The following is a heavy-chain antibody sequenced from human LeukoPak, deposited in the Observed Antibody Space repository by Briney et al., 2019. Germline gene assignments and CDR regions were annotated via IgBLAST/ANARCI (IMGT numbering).Heavy chain of an antibody. CDR3: VKPLTTTSSGWDDAFDL. D-gene: IGHD3-22*01. CDR2: ISPIFGTA. J-gene: IGHJ3*01. CDR1: GGTFRGYA. Sequence: SVKVSCKASGGTFRGYAISWVRQAPGQGPQWLGGISPIFGTANYGPSFQGRVTIVADESATTTYMELVNLRSEDTAVYYCVKPLTTTSSGWDDAFDLWGQGTLVTVSS. V-gene: IGHV1-69*01.